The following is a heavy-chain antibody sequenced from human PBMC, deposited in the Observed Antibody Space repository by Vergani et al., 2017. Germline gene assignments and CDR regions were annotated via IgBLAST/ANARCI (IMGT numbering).Heavy chain of an antibody. Sequence: EVQLVESGGGLVQPGRSLRLSCAASGFTFDDYAMHWVRQAPGKGLEWVSGISWNSGSIGYADSVKGRFTISRDNAKNSLYLQMNSLRAEDTALYYCAKVGGYYGSESPGGMDVWGQGTTVTVSS. V-gene: IGHV3-9*01. CDR3: AKVGGYYGSESPGGMDV. CDR2: ISWNSGSI. J-gene: IGHJ6*02. D-gene: IGHD3-10*01. CDR1: GFTFDDYA.